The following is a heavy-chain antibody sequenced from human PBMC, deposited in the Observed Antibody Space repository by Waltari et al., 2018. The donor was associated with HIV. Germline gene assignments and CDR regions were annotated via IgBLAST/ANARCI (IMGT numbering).Heavy chain of an antibody. Sequence: EVQLVESGGGLVQPGRSLRLSCAASGFSFGDYSMSWVRQAPGKGLEWVGFSRSKTYGGTTEYAASVKGRFTISRDDSKSIAYLQMNSLKTEDTAVYYCTKAVAGFYYFDYWGQGTQVTVSS. J-gene: IGHJ4*02. V-gene: IGHV3-49*04. CDR1: GFSFGDYS. CDR2: SRSKTYGGTT. CDR3: TKAVAGFYYFDY. D-gene: IGHD6-19*01.